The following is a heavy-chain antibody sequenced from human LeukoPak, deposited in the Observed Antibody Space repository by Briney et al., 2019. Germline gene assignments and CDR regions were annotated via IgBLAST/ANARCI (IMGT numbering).Heavy chain of an antibody. D-gene: IGHD1-20*01. Sequence: GGSLRLSCAASGFTVSSNYMSWVRQAPGKGLEWVSVIYSGGSTYYADSVKGRFTISRDNSKNTLYLQMNSLRAEDTAVYYCARETTLTGEAYWGQGTLVTVSS. CDR2: IYSGGST. J-gene: IGHJ4*02. CDR1: GFTVSSNY. CDR3: ARETTLTGEAY. V-gene: IGHV3-53*01.